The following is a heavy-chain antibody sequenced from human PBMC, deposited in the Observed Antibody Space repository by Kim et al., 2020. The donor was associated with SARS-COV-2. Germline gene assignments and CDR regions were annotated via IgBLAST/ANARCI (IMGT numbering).Heavy chain of an antibody. Sequence: GGSLRLSCAASGFTVSSKYMTWVRQAPGKGLEWVSVIYSGGNTNYADSVKGRFTISRDNSKNTLYLQMNSLRAEDTAVYYCAGQDPYYVYYYYAMDVWGQGTTVTV. D-gene: IGHD3-10*01. CDR3: AGQDPYYVYYYYAMDV. CDR2: IYSGGNT. V-gene: IGHV3-53*01. J-gene: IGHJ6*02. CDR1: GFTVSSKY.